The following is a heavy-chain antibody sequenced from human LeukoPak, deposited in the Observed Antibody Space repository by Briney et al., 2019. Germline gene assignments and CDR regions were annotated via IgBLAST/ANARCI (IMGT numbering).Heavy chain of an antibody. V-gene: IGHV3-23*01. CDR2: IGGGRYTT. CDR1: GLTFGNYG. D-gene: IGHD3-10*01. Sequence: HPGGSLRLSCVASGLTFGNYGMNWVRQAPGKGLEWVSSIGGGRYTTYYADSVRGRFTISRDNSKNSMYLQMSSLRAEDTAIYYCAEVESSYCRIWGQGTLVTVSS. CDR3: AEVESSYCRI. J-gene: IGHJ4*02.